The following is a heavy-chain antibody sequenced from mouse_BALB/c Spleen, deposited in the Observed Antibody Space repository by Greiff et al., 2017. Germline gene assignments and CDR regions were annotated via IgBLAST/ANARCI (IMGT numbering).Heavy chain of an antibody. CDR3: ARESSLVGMFAY. V-gene: IGHV14-3*02. J-gene: IGHJ3*01. Sequence: VQLKQSGAELVKPGASVKLSCTASGFNIKDTYMHWVKQRPEQGLEWIGRIDPANGNTKYDPKFQGKATITADTSSNTAYLQLSSLTSEDTAVYYCARESSLVGMFAYWGQGTLVTVSA. CDR2: IDPANGNT. CDR1: GFNIKDTY. D-gene: IGHD2-10*02.